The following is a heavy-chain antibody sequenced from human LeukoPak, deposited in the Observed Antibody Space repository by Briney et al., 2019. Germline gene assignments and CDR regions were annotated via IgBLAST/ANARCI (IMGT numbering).Heavy chain of an antibody. J-gene: IGHJ5*02. CDR2: IYYSGST. CDR1: GFSISSGFY. CDR3: ARLSSLANIAARGRTWFDT. V-gene: IGHV4-38-2*02. D-gene: IGHD6-6*01. Sequence: SETLSLTCTVSGFSISSGFYWGWIRQPPGKGLEWIGCIYYSGSTHYNPSLYNPSLKSRVTISVDTSKNQFSLKLSSVTAADTAVYYCARLSSLANIAARGRTWFDTWGQGSLVTVS.